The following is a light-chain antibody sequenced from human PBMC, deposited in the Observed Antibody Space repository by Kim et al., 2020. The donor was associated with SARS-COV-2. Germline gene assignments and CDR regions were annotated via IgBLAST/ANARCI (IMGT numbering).Light chain of an antibody. CDR2: GAS. J-gene: IGKJ2*01. V-gene: IGKV3-15*01. CDR1: QSVGSN. CDR3: QQYDKWPPYT. Sequence: PGERATRSCRASQSVGSNLAWYQQIPGQAPRLLIYGASTRATDIPARFSGSGSGTEFTLIISGLQSEDFAVYYCQQYDKWPPYTFGQGTKLEI.